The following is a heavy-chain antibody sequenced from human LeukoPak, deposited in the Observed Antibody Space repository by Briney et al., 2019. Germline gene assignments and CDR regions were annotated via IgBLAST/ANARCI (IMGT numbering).Heavy chain of an antibody. D-gene: IGHD3-3*01. CDR2: IYHSGST. CDR1: GDSVSSGSSY. Sequence: PSETLSLTCTVSGDSVSSGSSYWSWIRQPPGEGLQWLGYIYHSGSTNYNPSLKSRVTISVDTSKNQFSLKLSSVTAADTAVYYCARGPPKVLRFLEWFHTRYFDYWGQGTLVTVSS. CDR3: ARGPPKVLRFLEWFHTRYFDY. J-gene: IGHJ4*02. V-gene: IGHV4-61*01.